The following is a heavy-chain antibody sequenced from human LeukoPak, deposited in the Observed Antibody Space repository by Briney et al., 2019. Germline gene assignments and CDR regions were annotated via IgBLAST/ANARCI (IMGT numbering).Heavy chain of an antibody. J-gene: IGHJ3*02. CDR3: ASRRSGWPNDAFDI. D-gene: IGHD6-19*01. CDR1: GFTFSDFW. V-gene: IGHV3-7*03. CDR2: IKEDGTEK. Sequence: PEGSLRLSCAGSGFTFSDFWMTWVRQTPGKGLEWVANIKEDGTEKNLVDSVKGRFTISRDNAKNSVFLQMNDLRAGDTALYYCASRRSGWPNDAFDIWGQGTMVIVTS.